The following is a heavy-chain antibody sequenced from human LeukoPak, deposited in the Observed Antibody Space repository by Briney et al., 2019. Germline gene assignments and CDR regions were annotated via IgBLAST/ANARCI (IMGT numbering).Heavy chain of an antibody. J-gene: IGHJ3*02. CDR3: ARGSHPLPMI. Sequence: PSETLSLTCTVSGGSISSYYWSWIRQPPGKGLEWIGYIYDSGSTNYNPSLKSRVTISVDMSKNQFTLKLNSVTAADTAVYYCARGSHPLPMIWGQGTMVTVSS. V-gene: IGHV4-59*12. D-gene: IGHD2-15*01. CDR1: GGSISSYY. CDR2: IYDSGST.